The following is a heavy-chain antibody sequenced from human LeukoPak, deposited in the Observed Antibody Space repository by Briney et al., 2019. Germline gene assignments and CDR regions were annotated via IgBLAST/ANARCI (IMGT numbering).Heavy chain of an antibody. D-gene: IGHD3-16*01. Sequence: GGSLRLSCAASGFAFSSYAMSWVRQALGKGLEWVSAISGSGGSTYYADSVKGRFTISRDNSKNTLYLQMNSLRAEDTAVYYCARGGLSGQFLITPRYFDYWGQGTLVTVSS. V-gene: IGHV3-23*01. CDR2: ISGSGGST. CDR1: GFAFSSYA. J-gene: IGHJ4*02. CDR3: ARGGLSGQFLITPRYFDY.